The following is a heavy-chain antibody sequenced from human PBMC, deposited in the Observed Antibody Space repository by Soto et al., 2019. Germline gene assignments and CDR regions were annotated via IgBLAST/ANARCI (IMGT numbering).Heavy chain of an antibody. J-gene: IGHJ6*02. CDR3: ARDWAVTTLLYYYYYGMDV. V-gene: IGHV3-33*01. CDR1: GFTFSSYG. D-gene: IGHD4-17*01. Sequence: QVQRVESGGGVVQPGRSLRLSCAASGFTFSSYGMHWVRQAPGKGLEWVAVIWYDGSNKYYADSVKGRFTISRDNSKNTLYLQMNSLRAEDTAVYYCARDWAVTTLLYYYYYGMDVWGQGTTVTVSS. CDR2: IWYDGSNK.